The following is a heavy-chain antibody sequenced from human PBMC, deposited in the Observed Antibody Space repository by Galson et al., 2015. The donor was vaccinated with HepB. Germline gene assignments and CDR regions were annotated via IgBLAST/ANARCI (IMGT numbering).Heavy chain of an antibody. J-gene: IGHJ4*02. CDR1: GYTFTGYY. Sequence: SVKVSCKASGYTFTGYYMHWVRQAPGQGLEWMGRINPNSGGTNYAQKFQGRVTMTRDTSISTAYMELSRLRSDDTAVYYCARDRVYSSSWYVDYWGQGTLVTVSS. CDR3: ARDRVYSSSWYVDY. V-gene: IGHV1-2*06. CDR2: INPNSGGT. D-gene: IGHD6-13*01.